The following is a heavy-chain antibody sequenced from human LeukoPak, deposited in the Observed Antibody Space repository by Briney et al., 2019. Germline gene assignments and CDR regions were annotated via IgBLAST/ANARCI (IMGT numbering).Heavy chain of an antibody. CDR2: INHSGST. J-gene: IGHJ5*02. V-gene: IGHV4-34*01. Sequence: PSETLSLTCAVYGFSFSGYYWSWLRQPPGKGLEWVGEINHSGSTNYNPSLKSRVTISVDTSKNQFSLKLASVTAADTAVYYCARKQNLNWFDPWGQGTLVTVSS. CDR1: GFSFSGYY. CDR3: ARKQNLNWFDP.